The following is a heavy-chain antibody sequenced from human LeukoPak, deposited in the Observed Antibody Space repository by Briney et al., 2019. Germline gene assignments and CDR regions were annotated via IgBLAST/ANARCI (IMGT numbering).Heavy chain of an antibody. J-gene: IGHJ4*02. CDR3: ASGFESSGYFN. Sequence: GASVKVSCKASGYTFTNNFMHWVRQAPGQGLEWMGIINPSGGSTSYAQKFQGRVTMTRDMSTSTVYMELSSLRSEDTAVYYCASGFESSGYFNWGQGTLVTVSS. D-gene: IGHD3-22*01. CDR1: GYTFTNNF. V-gene: IGHV1-46*01. CDR2: INPSGGST.